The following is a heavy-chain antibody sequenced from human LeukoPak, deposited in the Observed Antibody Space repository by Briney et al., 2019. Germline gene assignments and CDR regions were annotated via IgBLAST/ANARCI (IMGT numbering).Heavy chain of an antibody. D-gene: IGHD3-3*01. Sequence: VSVKVSCKASGYTFTSYGINWVRQAPAQGLEWMGWISAYNGNTNYAQKLQGRVTMATDTSTRTAYMELRSMRSDDTAVYYCASSGFDGPFDYWGQGTLVTVSS. CDR1: GYTFTSYG. J-gene: IGHJ4*02. CDR3: ASSGFDGPFDY. CDR2: ISAYNGNT. V-gene: IGHV1-18*01.